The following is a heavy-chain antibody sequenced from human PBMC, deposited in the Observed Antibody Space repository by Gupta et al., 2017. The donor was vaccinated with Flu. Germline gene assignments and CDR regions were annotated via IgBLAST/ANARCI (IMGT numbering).Heavy chain of an antibody. Sequence: DYARHWVRQVPGKGLEWVSGIDWRSKGVDYADSVKGRLRVSRDNAKNSLYLQMNSLRAEDTALYYCTKDIKPGGADVWGQGTTVTVSS. J-gene: IGHJ6*02. CDR1: DYA. D-gene: IGHD3-10*01. V-gene: IGHV3-9*01. CDR3: TKDIKPGGADV. CDR2: IDWRSKGV.